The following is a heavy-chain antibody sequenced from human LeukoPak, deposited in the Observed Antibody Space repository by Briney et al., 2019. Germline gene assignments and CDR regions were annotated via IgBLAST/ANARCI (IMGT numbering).Heavy chain of an antibody. CDR2: LSESGGST. J-gene: IGHJ3*01. CDR3: AKVYRDNGDYFAFNV. D-gene: IGHD4-17*01. CDR1: GCKFSSYA. Sequence: PGGSLILCYPAPGCKFSSYAMSKDRPEPGQGLEWDSSLSESGGSTYYADCVKGRFTISRDNSKNTLYLQMNSLRAEDTAVYYCAKVYRDNGDYFAFNVWGQGTMVTVSS. V-gene: IGHV3-23*01.